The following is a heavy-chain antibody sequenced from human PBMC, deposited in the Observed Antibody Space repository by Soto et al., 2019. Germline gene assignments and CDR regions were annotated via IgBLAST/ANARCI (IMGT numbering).Heavy chain of an antibody. CDR1: GGSFSGYY. Sequence: SETLSLTCAVYGGSFSGYYWTWIRQPPGKGLEWIGEINRSGSTNYEPSLRGRATISVDTSKNQVSLKVSSVTAADTAVYYCARGRTLITGTSLDYWGQGTLVSVSS. J-gene: IGHJ4*02. CDR2: INRSGST. D-gene: IGHD1-20*01. CDR3: ARGRTLITGTSLDY. V-gene: IGHV4-34*01.